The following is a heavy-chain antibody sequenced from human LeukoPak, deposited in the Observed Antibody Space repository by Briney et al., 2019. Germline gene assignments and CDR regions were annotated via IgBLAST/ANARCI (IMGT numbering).Heavy chain of an antibody. J-gene: IGHJ4*02. CDR2: INPNSGGT. CDR3: ARDQNRYGVVGATTSADFDY. Sequence: ASVKVSCKASGYTFTGYYMHWVRQAPGQGLEWMGWINPNSGGTNYAQKLQGRVTMTTDTSTSTAYMELRSLRSDDTAVYYCARDQNRYGVVGATTSADFDYWGQGTLVTVSS. V-gene: IGHV1-2*02. D-gene: IGHD1-26*01. CDR1: GYTFTGYY.